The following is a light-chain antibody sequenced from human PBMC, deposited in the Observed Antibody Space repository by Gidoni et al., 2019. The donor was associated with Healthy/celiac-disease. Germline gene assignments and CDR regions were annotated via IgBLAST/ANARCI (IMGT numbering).Light chain of an antibody. V-gene: IGKV3-11*01. CDR1: QSVSRY. J-gene: IGKJ5*01. Sequence: ALTQSPATLSLFTGERSTHSCSASQSVSRYLAWYQRKPGQAPRLLIYHASIRATGIPARFSGSGSGTDFTLTISSLEPEGFSVYYCQQRSNWPPTFXXXTRLEIK. CDR2: HAS. CDR3: QQRSNWPPT.